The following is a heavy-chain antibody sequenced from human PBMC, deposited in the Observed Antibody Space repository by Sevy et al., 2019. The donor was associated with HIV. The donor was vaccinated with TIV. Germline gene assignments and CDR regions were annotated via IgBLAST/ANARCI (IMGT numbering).Heavy chain of an antibody. D-gene: IGHD3-16*01. J-gene: IGHJ4*02. V-gene: IGHV4-59*08. Sequence: SETLSLTCTVSGGSITSLYWNWIRQPPGKGLEWIANIYYNGHINYNPSLKSRVTLSLDTSKNQCSLRLSYVTAADTAMYYCAGGDAWGSVYSWGQGALVTVSS. CDR1: GGSITSLY. CDR3: AGGDAWGSVYS. CDR2: IYYNGHI.